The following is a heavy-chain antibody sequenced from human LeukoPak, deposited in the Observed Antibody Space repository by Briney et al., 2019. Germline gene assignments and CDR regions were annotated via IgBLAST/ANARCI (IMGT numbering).Heavy chain of an antibody. CDR3: AREFWNYRSGNLQAFHI. J-gene: IGHJ3*02. CDR2: IYSSGST. Sequence: SETLSLTCTVSGGSISSGSYYWSWIRQPAGKGLEWIGRIYSSGSTKYNPSLKSRVTISVDTSKNQFSLRLSPVTAADTAVYYCAREFWNYRSGNLQAFHIWGQGTMVTVSS. V-gene: IGHV4-61*02. D-gene: IGHD3-10*01. CDR1: GGSISSGSYY.